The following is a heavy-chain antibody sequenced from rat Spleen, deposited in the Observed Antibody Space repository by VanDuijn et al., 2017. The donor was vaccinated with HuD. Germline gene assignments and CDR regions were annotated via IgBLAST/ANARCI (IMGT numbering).Heavy chain of an antibody. Sequence: EVQLQESGPGLVKPSQSLSLTCSVTGYSITSSYRWNWIRKFPGNKLEWMGYINSAGSNNYNPSLKSRISITRDTSKNQFFLQVNSVTTEDTATYYCARGVYPFTYWGQGTLVTVSS. CDR1: GYSITSSYR. CDR3: ARGVYPFTY. V-gene: IGHV3-3*01. CDR2: INSAGSN. D-gene: IGHD1-11*01. J-gene: IGHJ3*01.